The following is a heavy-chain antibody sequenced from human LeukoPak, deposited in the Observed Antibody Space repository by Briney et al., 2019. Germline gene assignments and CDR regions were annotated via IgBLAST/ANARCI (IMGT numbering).Heavy chain of an antibody. D-gene: IGHD3-10*01. CDR3: ANLSLGN. CDR2: ISGSGGRT. V-gene: IGHV3-23*01. CDR1: GFTFSTYA. J-gene: IGHJ4*02. Sequence: PGGSLRLSCTASGFTFSTYAMSWVRQAPGKGLEWVSGISGSGGRTDYADSVKGRFTISRDNSKNTLYLQMNSLRAEDTAVYYCANLSLGNWGQGTLVTVSS.